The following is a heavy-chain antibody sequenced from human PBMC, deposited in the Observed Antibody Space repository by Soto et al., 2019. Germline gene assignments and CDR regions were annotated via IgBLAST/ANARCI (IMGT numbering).Heavy chain of an antibody. V-gene: IGHV1-69*06. Sequence: SVKVSCKASGGTFSSYAISWVRQAPGQGLEWMGGIIPIFGTANYAQKFQGRVTITADKSTSTAYMELSSLRSEDTAVYYCARSLNCSGGSCYSLTYYYYGMDVWGQGTTVPLSS. CDR1: GGTFSSYA. CDR2: IIPIFGTA. CDR3: ARSLNCSGGSCYSLTYYYYGMDV. J-gene: IGHJ6*02. D-gene: IGHD2-15*01.